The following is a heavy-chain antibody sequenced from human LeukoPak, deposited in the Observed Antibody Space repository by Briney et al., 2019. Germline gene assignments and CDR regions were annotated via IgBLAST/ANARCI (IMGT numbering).Heavy chain of an antibody. D-gene: IGHD6-13*01. CDR3: AREVRPKYIAADGNGGWFDP. V-gene: IGHV1-2*02. CDR1: GHTFTPYY. J-gene: IGHJ5*02. CDR2: INPNSSGT. Sequence: TSVRLSYTPSGHTFTPYYIHWVRQAPGQGLEGMGWINPNSSGTKYARKYQGRVTMTRDTYISTAYMELSRLRSDDTAVYYCAREVRPKYIAADGNGGWFDPWGQG.